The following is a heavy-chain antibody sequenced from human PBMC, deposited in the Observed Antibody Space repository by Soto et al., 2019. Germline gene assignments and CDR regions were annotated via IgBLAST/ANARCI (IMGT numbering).Heavy chain of an antibody. Sequence: EVQLVESGGGLVQPGGSLRLSCAASGFTFSDYWMNWVRQAPGKGLVWVSSIDSDGSSTSYADSVKGRFTISRDNAKNTLYLQMNRLRAEDTAVYYCAKSNWFDPWGQGTLVTVSS. CDR2: IDSDGSST. CDR3: AKSNWFDP. CDR1: GFTFSDYW. J-gene: IGHJ5*02. V-gene: IGHV3-74*01.